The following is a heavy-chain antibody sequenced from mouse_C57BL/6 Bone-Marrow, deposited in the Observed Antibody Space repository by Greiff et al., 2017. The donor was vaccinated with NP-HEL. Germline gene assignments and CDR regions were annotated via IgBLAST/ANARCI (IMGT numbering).Heavy chain of an antibody. V-gene: IGHV5-15*01. CDR1: GFTFSDYG. D-gene: IGHD1-1*01. Sequence: EVQLVESGGGLVQPGGSLKLSCAASGFTFSDYGMAWVRQAPRKGPEWVAFISNLAYSIYYADTVTGRFTISRENAKNTLYLEMSSLRSEVTAMYYCARGDSITSVVAPPFAYWGQGTLVTVSA. CDR2: ISNLAYSI. CDR3: ARGDSITSVVAPPFAY. J-gene: IGHJ3*01.